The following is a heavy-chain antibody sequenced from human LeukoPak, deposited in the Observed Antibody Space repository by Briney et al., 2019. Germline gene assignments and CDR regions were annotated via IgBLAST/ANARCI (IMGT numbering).Heavy chain of an antibody. Sequence: GRSLRLSCAASGFTFSSYAMHWVRQAPGKGLEWVAVISYDGSNKYYADSVKGRFTISRDNSKNTLYLQMNSLRAEDTAVYYCAKGSGFWSGYSNYFDYWGQGTLVTVSS. CDR1: GFTFSSYA. D-gene: IGHD3-3*01. CDR3: AKGSGFWSGYSNYFDY. CDR2: ISYDGSNK. V-gene: IGHV3-30*04. J-gene: IGHJ4*02.